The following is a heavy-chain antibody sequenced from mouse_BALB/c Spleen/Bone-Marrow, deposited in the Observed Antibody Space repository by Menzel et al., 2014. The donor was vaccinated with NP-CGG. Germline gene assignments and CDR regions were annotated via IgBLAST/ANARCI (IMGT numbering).Heavy chain of an antibody. Sequence: VQLQQSGPELVKPGASVKISCKTSGYTFTDCTMHWVKQSHGKSLEWIGNINPNNVGTTYNQKFKGKATLTIDKSSSTAYMELRSLTSEDSAVYYCARGRTAYWGQGTLVTVSA. J-gene: IGHJ3*01. V-gene: IGHV1-18*01. CDR3: ARGRTAY. CDR2: INPNNVGT. CDR1: GYTFTDCT.